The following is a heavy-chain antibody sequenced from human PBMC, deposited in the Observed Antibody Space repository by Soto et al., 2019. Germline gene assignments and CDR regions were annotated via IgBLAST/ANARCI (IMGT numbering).Heavy chain of an antibody. J-gene: IGHJ6*02. V-gene: IGHV4-34*01. CDR3: ARGSGAARRYYYYYYGMDV. CDR2: INHSGST. CDR1: GGSFSGYY. Sequence: SETLSLSCAVYGGSFSGYYWSWLRPPPGKGLEWIGEINHSGSTNYNPSLKSRVTISVDTSKNQFSLKLSSVTAADTAVYYCARGSGAARRYYYYYYGMDVWGQGTTVTVSS. D-gene: IGHD6-6*01.